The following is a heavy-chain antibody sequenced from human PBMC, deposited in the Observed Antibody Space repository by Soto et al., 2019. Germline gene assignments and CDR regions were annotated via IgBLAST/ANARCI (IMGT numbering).Heavy chain of an antibody. J-gene: IGHJ5*02. V-gene: IGHV3-30-3*01. CDR1: GFTFSSYA. D-gene: IGHD6-13*01. CDR3: ALAAAASVGSRDWFDP. CDR2: ISYDGSNK. Sequence: GGSLRLSCAASGFTFSSYAMHWVRQAPGKGLEWVAVISYDGSNKYYADSVKGRFTISRDNSKNTLYLQMNSLRAEDTAVYYCALAAAASVGSRDWFDPWGQGTLVTVSS.